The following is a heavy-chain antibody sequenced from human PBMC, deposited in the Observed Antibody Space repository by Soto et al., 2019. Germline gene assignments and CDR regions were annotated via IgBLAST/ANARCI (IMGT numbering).Heavy chain of an antibody. CDR3: AKRDGSGRNYFDY. V-gene: IGHV3-30*18. D-gene: IGHD3-10*01. CDR1: GFTFSTYG. CDR2: ISSDGISE. J-gene: IGHJ4*02. Sequence: QVQLVESGGGVVQPGRSLRLSCAASGFTFSTYGMHWVRQAPGEGLEWVAVISSDGISEYYADSVQGRLTISRDNSKNSLSLQLNSLRTEDTAVYYCAKRDGSGRNYFDYWGQGTLVTVSS.